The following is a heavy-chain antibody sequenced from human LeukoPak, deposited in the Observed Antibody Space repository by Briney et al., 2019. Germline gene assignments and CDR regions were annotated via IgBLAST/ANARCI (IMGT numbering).Heavy chain of an antibody. Sequence: PGGSLRLSCAGSGFTFSSYSVNWVRQAPGKGLEWVSSISSSSTYIYYADSVKGRFTISRDNAKNSLYLQMNSLRAEDTAVYYCARVDGFQFDYWGQGTLVTVSS. D-gene: IGHD5-24*01. V-gene: IGHV3-21*01. CDR2: ISSSSTYI. CDR3: ARVDGFQFDY. CDR1: GFTFSSYS. J-gene: IGHJ4*02.